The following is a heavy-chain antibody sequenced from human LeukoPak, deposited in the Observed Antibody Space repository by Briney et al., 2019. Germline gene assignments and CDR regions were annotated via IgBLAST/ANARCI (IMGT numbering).Heavy chain of an antibody. Sequence: PGGSLRLSCAASGFTFSSYSMNWVRQAPGKGLEWVAVISYDGSNKYYADSVKGRFTISRDNSKNTLYLQMNSLRAEDTAVYYCAKDPFPKGQFDPWGQGTLVTVSS. D-gene: IGHD2/OR15-2a*01. CDR2: ISYDGSNK. CDR3: AKDPFPKGQFDP. V-gene: IGHV3-30*18. CDR1: GFTFSSYS. J-gene: IGHJ5*02.